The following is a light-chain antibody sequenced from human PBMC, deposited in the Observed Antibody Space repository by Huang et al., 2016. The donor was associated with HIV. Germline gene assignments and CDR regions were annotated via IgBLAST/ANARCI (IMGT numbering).Light chain of an antibody. CDR1: QSISSY. V-gene: IGKV1-39*01. Sequence: DIQMTQSPSSLSASVGDRVTITCRASQSISSYLSWYQQKPGKAPKLLIYGASILQSVVPSRFSGSGSRTDFTLTISSVQPEDLATYYCQQSYNTPWTFGQGTKVEIK. CDR2: GAS. J-gene: IGKJ1*01. CDR3: QQSYNTPWT.